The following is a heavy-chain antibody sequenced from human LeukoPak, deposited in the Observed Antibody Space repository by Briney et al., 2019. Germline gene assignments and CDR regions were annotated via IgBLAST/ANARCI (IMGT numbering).Heavy chain of an antibody. D-gene: IGHD3-10*01. V-gene: IGHV4-39*01. CDR3: ARLSFGPYYYYYMDV. J-gene: IGHJ6*03. CDR2: IYYSGST. Sequence: SETLSLTCTVSGGSISSSSYYWGWIRRPPGKGLEWFGSIYYSGSTYYNPSLKSRVTISVDTSKNQFSLKLSSVTAADTAVYYCARLSFGPYYYYYMDVWGKGTTVTVSS. CDR1: GGSISSSSYY.